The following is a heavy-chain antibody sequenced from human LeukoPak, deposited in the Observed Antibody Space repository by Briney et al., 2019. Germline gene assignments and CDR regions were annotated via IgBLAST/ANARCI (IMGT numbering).Heavy chain of an antibody. Sequence: PGGSLRVSCAASGFTVSSNYMSWVRQAPGKGLEWVSVIYSGGTTDYKDSVKDRFIISRDNSKNTLYLQMNSLRAEDTAVYYCAKEMATMNAFDIWGQGTMVTVSS. CDR3: AKEMATMNAFDI. CDR2: IYSGGTT. CDR1: GFTVSSNY. V-gene: IGHV3-66*01. D-gene: IGHD5-24*01. J-gene: IGHJ3*02.